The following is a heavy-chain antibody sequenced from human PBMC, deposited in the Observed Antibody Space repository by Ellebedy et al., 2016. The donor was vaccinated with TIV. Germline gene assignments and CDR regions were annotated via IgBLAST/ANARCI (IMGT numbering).Heavy chain of an antibody. CDR1: GYTLTDDY. Sequence: ASVKVSCKASGYTLTDDYVHWVRQAPGQGLEWMGCIDPRSGGTEYEQKFRGRVTMTSDSFLNTGYIQLTRRGSDDTAVYYCARLSGSPRGYWGQGTLVTVSS. V-gene: IGHV1-2*02. J-gene: IGHJ4*02. CDR3: ARLSGSPRGY. CDR2: IDPRSGGT. D-gene: IGHD3-10*01.